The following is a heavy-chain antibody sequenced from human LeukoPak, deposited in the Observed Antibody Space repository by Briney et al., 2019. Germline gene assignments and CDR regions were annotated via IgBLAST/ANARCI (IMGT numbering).Heavy chain of an antibody. J-gene: IGHJ6*03. Sequence: SETLSLTCAVSGAAISNYWSWLRQPAGKGLEWIGRIYFSGSTNYNPSLKSRVTMSVDTSKNQFSLKLSSVTAADTAIYYCARVGDFDTYYYYFMDVWGKGITVTVSS. CDR2: IYFSGST. D-gene: IGHD3-16*01. CDR3: ARVGDFDTYYYYFMDV. CDR1: GAAISNY. V-gene: IGHV4-4*07.